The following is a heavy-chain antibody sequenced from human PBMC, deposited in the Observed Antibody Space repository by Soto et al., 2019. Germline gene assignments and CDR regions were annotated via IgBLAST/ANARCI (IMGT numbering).Heavy chain of an antibody. Sequence: QVQLQESGPRLVKPSQTLSLTCTVSGGSTSSGGYYWSWIRQYPGKGLEWIGFVYYSGSTYYNPSLKSRVIISVDTSKKQCSLKLSSVTAADTAVYYCARDAALKWFDPWGQGTLVTVSS. J-gene: IGHJ5*02. V-gene: IGHV4-31*03. CDR2: VYYSGST. CDR1: GGSTSSGGYY. D-gene: IGHD2-15*01. CDR3: ARDAALKWFDP.